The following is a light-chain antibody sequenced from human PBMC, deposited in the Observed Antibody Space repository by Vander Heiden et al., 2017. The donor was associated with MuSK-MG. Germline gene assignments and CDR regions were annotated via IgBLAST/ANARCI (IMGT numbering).Light chain of an antibody. V-gene: IGKV3-20*01. Sequence: DIVLTQSPGTRSLSPGDRAPFFCRASQSFSSYLAWYQQKPGQTPRLLIYGASRRATGIPDRFSGSGSGTDFTLTISRLEPEDFAVYYCQQYGSSPQVTFGGGTKVEIK. J-gene: IGKJ4*01. CDR2: GAS. CDR3: QQYGSSPQVT. CDR1: QSFSSY.